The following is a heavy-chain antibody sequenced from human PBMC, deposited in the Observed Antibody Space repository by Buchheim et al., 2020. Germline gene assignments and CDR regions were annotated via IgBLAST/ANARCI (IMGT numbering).Heavy chain of an antibody. CDR3: ARESPNGGGDCYWEH. Sequence: EVQLVESGGGIVQPGGSLRLSCVASGLTLSNYWMHWVRQAPGKGLVWVSRINSDGSSTSYADSARGRFTISRDTAKNTLYLQMNSLGAEDTAVYYCARESPNGGGDCYWEHWGQGTL. CDR1: GLTLSNYW. D-gene: IGHD2-21*02. J-gene: IGHJ1*01. CDR2: INSDGSST. V-gene: IGHV3-74*01.